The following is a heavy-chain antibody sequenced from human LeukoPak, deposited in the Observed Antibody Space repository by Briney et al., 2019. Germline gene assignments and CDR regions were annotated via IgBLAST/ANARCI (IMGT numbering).Heavy chain of an antibody. J-gene: IGHJ4*02. Sequence: ASVKVSCKASGYTFSGYYMHWVRQAPGQGLEWMGWINPNSGDTDSAQRFQGRVTLTRDTSISTAYLELSRLRADDTAVYYCARDGGFDNWGQGSLVTVSS. CDR3: ARDGGFDN. V-gene: IGHV1-2*02. D-gene: IGHD3-16*01. CDR2: INPNSGDT. CDR1: GYTFSGYY.